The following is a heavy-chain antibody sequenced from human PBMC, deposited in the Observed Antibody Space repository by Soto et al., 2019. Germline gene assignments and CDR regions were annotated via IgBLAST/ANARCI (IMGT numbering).Heavy chain of an antibody. CDR3: SKDVRASYNYGMDV. J-gene: IGHJ6*02. CDR2: VSSDGNTK. CDR1: GFSYNTYA. Sequence: QMQLVESGGGVVQPGGSLRLLCAASGFSYNTYAMHWVRQAPGKGLDWVAVVSSDGNTKDYADSVKGRFTISRDNSNNPLYLQMNSLTPQDTAVYYCSKDVRASYNYGMDVWGQGTTVSVSS. D-gene: IGHD1-20*01. V-gene: IGHV3-30*04.